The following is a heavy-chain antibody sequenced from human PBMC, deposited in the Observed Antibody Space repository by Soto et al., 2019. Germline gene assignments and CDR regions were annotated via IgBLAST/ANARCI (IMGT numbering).Heavy chain of an antibody. CDR3: TSGASHYYYGMDV. Sequence: PGGSLRLSCAASGFTFSGSAMHWVRQASGKGLEWVGRIRSKANSYATAYAASVKGRFTISRDDSKNTAYLQMNSLKTEDTAVYYCTSGASHYYYGMDVWGQGTTVTVSS. CDR2: IRSKANSYAT. J-gene: IGHJ6*02. D-gene: IGHD3-16*01. V-gene: IGHV3-73*01. CDR1: GFTFSGSA.